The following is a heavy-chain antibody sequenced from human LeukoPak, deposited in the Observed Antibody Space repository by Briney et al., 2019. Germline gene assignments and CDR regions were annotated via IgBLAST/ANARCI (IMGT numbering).Heavy chain of an antibody. Sequence: ASVKVSCKASGYTFTDYYIHWVRQAPGQGLEWMGWINPNSGGTNYAQKFQGRLTITRDTSISTAYIELSRLRSDDTAVYYCARVLTGSTTPPHDNWGQGTLVTVSS. V-gene: IGHV1-2*02. D-gene: IGHD4/OR15-4a*01. J-gene: IGHJ4*02. CDR1: GYTFTDYY. CDR2: INPNSGGT. CDR3: ARVLTGSTTPPHDN.